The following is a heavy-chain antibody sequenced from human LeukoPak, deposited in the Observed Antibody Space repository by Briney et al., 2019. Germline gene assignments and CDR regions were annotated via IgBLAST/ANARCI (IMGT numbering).Heavy chain of an antibody. CDR3: ARSQSAFDI. CDR2: ISSSSNYK. V-gene: IGHV3-21*03. J-gene: IGHJ3*02. Sequence: PGGSLRLSCAASGFTFSSYTMNWVRQAPGKGLEWVSSISSSSNYKYYADSVKGRFTISRDNAKNPLYLQMNSLRAEDTAVYYCARSQSAFDIWGQGTMVTVSS. CDR1: GFTFSSYT.